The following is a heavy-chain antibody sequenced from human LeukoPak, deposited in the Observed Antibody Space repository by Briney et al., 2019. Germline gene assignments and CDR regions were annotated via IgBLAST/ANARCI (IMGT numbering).Heavy chain of an antibody. D-gene: IGHD6-19*01. CDR3: ARDIVLIAVAVRGSFDI. CDR1: GFPFDDYG. V-gene: IGHV3-20*04. Sequence: GGSLRLSCAASGFPFDDYGMNWVRQVPGKGLEWVSGINWNGGSTGYAGSVKGRFTISRDNAKNSLYLQMNSLRAEDTALYYCARDIVLIAVAVRGSFDIWGKGTTVTISS. J-gene: IGHJ6*04. CDR2: INWNGGST.